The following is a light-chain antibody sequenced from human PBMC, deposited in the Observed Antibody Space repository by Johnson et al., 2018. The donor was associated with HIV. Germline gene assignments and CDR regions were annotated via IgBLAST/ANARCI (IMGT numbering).Light chain of an antibody. V-gene: IGLV1-51*01. J-gene: IGLJ1*01. CDR2: DNN. CDR1: SSNIGNNY. Sequence: QSVLTQPPSVSAAPGQTVTISCSGSSSNIGNNYVSWYQQLPGTVPKLLIYDNNKRPSGIPDRFSGSKSGTSATLGITGRQTVDEADDYCGTWESSLSAGGVFGTGTKVTVL. CDR3: GTWESSLSAGGV.